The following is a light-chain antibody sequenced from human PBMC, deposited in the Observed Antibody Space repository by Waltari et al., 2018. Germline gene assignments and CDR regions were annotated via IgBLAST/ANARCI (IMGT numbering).Light chain of an antibody. V-gene: IGKV2-24*01. J-gene: IGKJ1*01. CDR3: MQAAQFPWT. Sequence: DIVMTQTPLSAPVTLGQPASLSCRCSQSPVHSNGNTYLTWLQQRPGQPPRPLMYEISKRFSGVPDRFSGSGAGTVFTLKISRVEEEDVGVYYCMQAAQFPWTFGQGTKVEIK. CDR2: EIS. CDR1: QSPVHSNGNTY.